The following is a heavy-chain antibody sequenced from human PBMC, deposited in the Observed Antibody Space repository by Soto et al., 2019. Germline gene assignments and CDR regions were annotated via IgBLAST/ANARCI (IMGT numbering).Heavy chain of an antibody. V-gene: IGHV4-39*01. CDR1: GGSISSSSYY. Sequence: QLQLQESGPGLVKPSETLSLTCTVSGGSISSSSYYWGWIRQPPGKGLEWIGSIYYSGSTYYNPSLKSRVTVAVDTSKNQFSRKLSSVTAADAAVYYGARSSVEFKFYFDYWGQGTLVTVFS. D-gene: IGHD3-10*01. CDR3: ARSSVEFKFYFDY. CDR2: IYYSGST. J-gene: IGHJ4*02.